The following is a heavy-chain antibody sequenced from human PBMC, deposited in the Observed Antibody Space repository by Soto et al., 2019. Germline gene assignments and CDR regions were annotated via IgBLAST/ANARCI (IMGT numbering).Heavy chain of an antibody. Sequence: NPSETLSLTCTVYGGSFSGYYCSWIRQPPGKGLEWIGEINHSGSTSYNPSLKSRVTISVDTSKNQLSLKLSSVTAADTAVYYCARGYAAPRAADWGQGTLVTVSS. J-gene: IGHJ4*02. CDR3: ARGYAAPRAAD. V-gene: IGHV4-34*01. CDR1: GGSFSGYY. D-gene: IGHD2-15*01. CDR2: INHSGST.